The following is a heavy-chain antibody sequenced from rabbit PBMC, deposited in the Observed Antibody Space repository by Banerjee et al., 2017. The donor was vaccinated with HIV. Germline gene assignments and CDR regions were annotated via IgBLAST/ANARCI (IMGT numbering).Heavy chain of an antibody. CDR3: ARDPYAAYAGYNYATNL. Sequence: QSLEESGGDLVKPGASLTLTCTASGFSFGSTYYMCWVRQAPGKGLEWIACIYGGSSGSTYYASWAKGRFTISKTSSTTVTLQMASLTAADTATYFCARDPYAAYAGYNYATNLWGQGTLVTVS. D-gene: IGHD6-1*01. V-gene: IGHV1S40*01. J-gene: IGHJ4*01. CDR1: GFSFGSTYY. CDR2: IYGGSSGST.